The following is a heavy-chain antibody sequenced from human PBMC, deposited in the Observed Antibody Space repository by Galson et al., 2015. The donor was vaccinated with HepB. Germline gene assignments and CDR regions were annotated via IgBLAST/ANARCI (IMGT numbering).Heavy chain of an antibody. Sequence: SLRLSCAAPGFTFSSYAMSWVRQAPGKGLEWVSTISDSGGSTYYADSVKGRFTISRDNSKNTLHLQMNSLRVEDTAVYYCANLVGTKADGGRGGQGTLVTVSS. J-gene: IGHJ4*02. CDR2: ISDSGGST. V-gene: IGHV3-23*01. D-gene: IGHD1-26*01. CDR3: ANLVGTKADGGR. CDR1: GFTFSSYA.